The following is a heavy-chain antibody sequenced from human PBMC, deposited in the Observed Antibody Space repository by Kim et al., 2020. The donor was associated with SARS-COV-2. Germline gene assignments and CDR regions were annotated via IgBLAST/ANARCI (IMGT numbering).Heavy chain of an antibody. D-gene: IGHD3-3*01. V-gene: IGHV4-39*01. CDR1: GGSISDTNHY. CDR3: ARRTNGFWFFFDY. Sequence: SETLSLTCAVSGGSISDTNHYWGWIRQPPGKGLEWIGTIYDGGITYYNPSLESRVAMSVDTSRNQFSLSLSSVTAADSSVYFCARRTNGFWFFFDYWGPG. CDR2: IYDGGIT. J-gene: IGHJ4*02.